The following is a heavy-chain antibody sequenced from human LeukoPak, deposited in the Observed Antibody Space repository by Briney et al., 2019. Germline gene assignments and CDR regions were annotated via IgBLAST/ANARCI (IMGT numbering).Heavy chain of an antibody. V-gene: IGHV4-38-2*02. J-gene: IGHJ3*02. CDR3: ARVSSGYYSGAFDI. CDR1: GYSISSGYY. Sequence: SETLSLTCTVSGYSISSGYYWGWIRQPPGKGLEWIGSIYHSGSTYYNPSLKSRVTISVDTSKNQFSLKLSSGTAADTAVYYCARVSSGYYSGAFDIWGQGTMVTVSS. CDR2: IYHSGST. D-gene: IGHD3-3*01.